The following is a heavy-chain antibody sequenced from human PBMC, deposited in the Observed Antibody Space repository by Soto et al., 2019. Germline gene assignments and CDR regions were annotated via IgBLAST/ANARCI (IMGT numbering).Heavy chain of an antibody. Sequence: PGGSLRLSCAASGFTFSSYAMSWVRQAPGKGLEWVSAISGSGGSTYYADSVKGRFTISRDNSKNTLYLQMNSLRAEDTAVYYCAKDLYCSGGSCYPDYYYYGMDVWGQGTTVTAP. J-gene: IGHJ6*02. CDR2: ISGSGGST. CDR3: AKDLYCSGGSCYPDYYYYGMDV. D-gene: IGHD2-15*01. CDR1: GFTFSSYA. V-gene: IGHV3-23*01.